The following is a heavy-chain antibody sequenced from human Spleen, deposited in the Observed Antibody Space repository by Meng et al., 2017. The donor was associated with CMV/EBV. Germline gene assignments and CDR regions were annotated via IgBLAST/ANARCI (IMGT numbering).Heavy chain of an antibody. CDR3: AREGSNWYHYFDF. CDR1: GYSFNTYW. J-gene: IGHJ4*02. CDR2: ISYDGTDD. D-gene: IGHD6-13*01. V-gene: IGHV3-30*19. Sequence: GESLKISCEGSGYSFNTYWIGWVRQAPGKGLEWVAVISYDGTDDYYPDSLKGRFTISRDNSRNMVYLQMDSLRPEDTAVYYCAREGSNWYHYFDFWGQGTPVTVSS.